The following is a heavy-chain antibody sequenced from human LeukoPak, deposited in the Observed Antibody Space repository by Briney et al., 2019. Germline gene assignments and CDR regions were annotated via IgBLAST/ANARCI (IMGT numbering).Heavy chain of an antibody. J-gene: IGHJ4*02. D-gene: IGHD3-10*01. CDR2: IVVGSGNT. V-gene: IGHV1-58*02. CDR3: AALWDTRGGYFDY. CDR1: GFTFTSSP. Sequence: GTSVKVSCKASGFTFTSSPMQWARQARGQRLEWIGWIVVGSGNTNYAQKFQERVTITRDMSTSTAYMELSSLRSEDTAVYYCAALWDTRGGYFDYWGQGTLVTVSS.